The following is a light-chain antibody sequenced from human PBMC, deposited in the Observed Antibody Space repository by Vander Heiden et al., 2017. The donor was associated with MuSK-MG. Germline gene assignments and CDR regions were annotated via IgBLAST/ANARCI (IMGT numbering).Light chain of an antibody. CDR3: QSYDSSLSGCV. CDR1: SSNIGYYPD. V-gene: IGLV1-40*01. Sequence: QSVLTQPPSVSGGPGQRVTICCRGSSSNIGYYPDVPWYQHLPGTAPTLLIYGNNNRPLGVPDRFSGSRSGTSASLAITGLQAEDEADYYCQSYDSSLSGCVFGTGTKVTVL. J-gene: IGLJ1*01. CDR2: GNN.